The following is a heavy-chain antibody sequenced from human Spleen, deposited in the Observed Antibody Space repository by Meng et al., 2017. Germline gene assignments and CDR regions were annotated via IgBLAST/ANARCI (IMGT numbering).Heavy chain of an antibody. CDR2: INPSGGST. V-gene: IGHV1-46*01. CDR1: GYPLTSYY. Sequence: VLLLQSGSSLKKPGASVKVSCKASGYPLTSYYMHWVRQAPGQGLEWMGIINPSGGSTSYAQKFQGRVTMTRDTSTSTVYMELSSLRSEDTAIYYCARGSSMVIGFEYWGQGTLVTVSS. D-gene: IGHD5-18*01. CDR3: ARGSSMVIGFEY. J-gene: IGHJ4*02.